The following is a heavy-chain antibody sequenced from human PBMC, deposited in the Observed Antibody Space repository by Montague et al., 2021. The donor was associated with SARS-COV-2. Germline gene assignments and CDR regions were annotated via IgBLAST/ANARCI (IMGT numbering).Heavy chain of an antibody. CDR1: GGSITDRTSY. Sequence: SETLSLTCSLSGGSITDRTSYWGCIRQSPGKGLEWIGAINYSGTTYYXPSLKSRVTISLDTAKNQFSLKMTSVTAADTAVYYCARHWGIAAAGNWGQGTLVTVSS. CDR2: INYSGTT. D-gene: IGHD6-13*01. CDR3: ARHWGIAAAGN. J-gene: IGHJ4*02. V-gene: IGHV4-39*01.